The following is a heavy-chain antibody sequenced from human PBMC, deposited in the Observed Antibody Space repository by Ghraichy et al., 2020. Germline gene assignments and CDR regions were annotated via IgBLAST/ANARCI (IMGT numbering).Heavy chain of an antibody. Sequence: GGSLRLSCAASGFTVSNSYMSWVRQAPGGGLEWVAIIYIGGSTYYVDSVKGRFASARDGSENTLFLQMSSLRADDTATYYCVKPNSDWLGAFYHWGQGTMVTVSS. CDR1: GFTVSNSY. CDR2: IYIGGST. V-gene: IGHV3-66*01. D-gene: IGHD6-19*01. J-gene: IGHJ3*01. CDR3: VKPNSDWLGAFYH.